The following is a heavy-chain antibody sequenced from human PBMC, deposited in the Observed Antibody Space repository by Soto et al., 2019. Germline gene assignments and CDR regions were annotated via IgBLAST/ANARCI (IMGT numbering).Heavy chain of an antibody. CDR1: GFTFSSYE. CDR3: ARDHKGGYYYYGMDV. Sequence: EVQLVESGGGLVQPGGSLRLSCAASGFTFSSYEMNWVRQAPGKGLEWVSYISSSGSTIYYADSVKGRFTISRDNAKNSLYLQMNSLRDEDTAVYYCARDHKGGYYYYGMDVWGQGTTVTVSS. CDR2: ISSSGSTI. V-gene: IGHV3-48*03. J-gene: IGHJ6*02.